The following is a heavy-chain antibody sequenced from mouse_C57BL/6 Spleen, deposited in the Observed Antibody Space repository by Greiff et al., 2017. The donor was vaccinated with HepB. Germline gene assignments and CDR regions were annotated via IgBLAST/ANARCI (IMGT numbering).Heavy chain of an antibody. CDR2: ISDGGSYT. V-gene: IGHV5-4*01. J-gene: IGHJ3*01. CDR1: GFTFSSYA. Sequence: EVMLVESGGGLVKPGGSLKLSCAASGFTFSSYAMSWVRQTPEKRLEWVATISDGGSYTYYPDNVKGRFTISRDNAKNNLYLQMSHLKSEDTAMYYCARDLYDYDGSFAYWGQGTLVTVSA. CDR3: ARDLYDYDGSFAY. D-gene: IGHD2-4*01.